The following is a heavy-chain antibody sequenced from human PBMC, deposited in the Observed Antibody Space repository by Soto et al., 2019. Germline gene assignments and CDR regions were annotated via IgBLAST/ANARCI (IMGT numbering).Heavy chain of an antibody. Sequence: EVQLVESGGGLVKPGGSLRLSCAASGFTFSSYSMNWVRQAPGKGLEWVSSISSSSSYIYYADSVKGRFTISRDNAKNSLYLQMNSLRAEDTAVYYCARETGDTYYDGSGSRSFDYWGQGTLVTVSS. V-gene: IGHV3-21*01. CDR3: ARETGDTYYDGSGSRSFDY. CDR2: ISSSSSYI. D-gene: IGHD3-10*01. J-gene: IGHJ4*02. CDR1: GFTFSSYS.